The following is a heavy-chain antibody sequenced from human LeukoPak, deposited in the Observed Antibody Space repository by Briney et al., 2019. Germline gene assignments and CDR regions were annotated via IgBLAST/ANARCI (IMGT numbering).Heavy chain of an antibody. CDR3: ARSPRGSGHYNWLDP. D-gene: IGHD1-26*01. Sequence: GGSLRLSCAASGFTFSTYAMHWVRQAPGKGLGWVAVISYDGSNKYYADSVKGRFTISRDNSKNTLYLQMNSLRADDTAVYYCARSPRGSGHYNWLDPWGQGTLVTVSS. CDR1: GFTFSTYA. V-gene: IGHV3-30-3*01. J-gene: IGHJ5*02. CDR2: ISYDGSNK.